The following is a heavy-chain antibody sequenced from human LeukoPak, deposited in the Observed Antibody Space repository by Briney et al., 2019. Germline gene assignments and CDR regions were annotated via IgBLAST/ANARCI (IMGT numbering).Heavy chain of an antibody. D-gene: IGHD3-10*01. CDR1: GGSISSYY. J-gene: IGHJ4*01. V-gene: IGHV4-59*01. CDR2: IYYSGST. Sequence: SETLSLTCTVSGGSISSYYWSWIRQPPGKGLEWIGYIYYSGSTNYNPSLKSRVTISVDTSKNQFSLKLSSVTAADTAVYYCARGVFGSGSYYGGGIDYWGQEPWSPSPQ. CDR3: ARGVFGSGSYYGGGIDY.